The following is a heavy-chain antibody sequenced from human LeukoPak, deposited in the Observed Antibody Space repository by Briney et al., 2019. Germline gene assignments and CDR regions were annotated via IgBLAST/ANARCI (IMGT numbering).Heavy chain of an antibody. V-gene: IGHV3-30*02. CDR2: IPYDGSNK. CDR1: GFTFSIYG. CDR3: AKDNSGWAFDY. D-gene: IGHD6-19*01. Sequence: GGSLRLSCAASGFTFSIYGMHWVRQAPGKGLEWVAFIPYDGSNKYYADSVKGRFTISRDNSKNTLFLQMNSPRAEDTAVYYCAKDNSGWAFDYWGQGTLVTVSS. J-gene: IGHJ4*02.